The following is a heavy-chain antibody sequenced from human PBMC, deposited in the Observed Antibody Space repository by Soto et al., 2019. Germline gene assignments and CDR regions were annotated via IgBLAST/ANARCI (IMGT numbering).Heavy chain of an antibody. V-gene: IGHV4-39*02. Sequence: SETLSLTCTVSGGSISSRPYYWAWIRQPPGTGLEWIGNVFYSGSTYYNPSLKSRVTISVDTSKNQFSLRLTSVTAADTAVYYCATDMSPIFRAHDYWGQGTLVTVSS. CDR3: ATDMSPIFRAHDY. CDR2: VFYSGST. CDR1: GGSISSRPYY. J-gene: IGHJ4*02. D-gene: IGHD2-21*01.